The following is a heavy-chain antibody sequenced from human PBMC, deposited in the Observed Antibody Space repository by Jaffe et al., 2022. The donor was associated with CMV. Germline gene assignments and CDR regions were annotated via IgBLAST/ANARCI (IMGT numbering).Heavy chain of an antibody. CDR2: ISSSGSTI. V-gene: IGHV3-48*03. CDR1: GFTFSSYE. D-gene: IGHD3-9*01. Sequence: EVQLVESGGGLVQPGGSLRLSCAASGFTFSSYEMNWVRQAPGKGLEWVSYISSSGSTIYYADSVKGRFTISRDNAKNSLYLQMNSLRAEDTAVYYCARLDLTGYYPVDYWGQGTLVTVSS. J-gene: IGHJ4*02. CDR3: ARLDLTGYYPVDY.